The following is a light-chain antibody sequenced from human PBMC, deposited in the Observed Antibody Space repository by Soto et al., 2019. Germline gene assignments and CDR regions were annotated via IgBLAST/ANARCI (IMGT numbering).Light chain of an antibody. V-gene: IGLV2-8*01. CDR2: EVS. J-gene: IGLJ1*01. Sequence: QSALTQAPSASGSPGQSVTISCTGTSNDVGGYNYVSWYQQHPGKAPKLMIYEVSKRPSGVPDRFSGSKSGNTASLTVSGLQAEDEGDYYCSSYTGSNNAYVFGTGTKVTVL. CDR3: SSYTGSNNAYV. CDR1: SNDVGGYNY.